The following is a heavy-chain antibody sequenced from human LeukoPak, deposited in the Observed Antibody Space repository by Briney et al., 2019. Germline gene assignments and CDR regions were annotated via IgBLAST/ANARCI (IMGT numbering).Heavy chain of an antibody. CDR1: RLTFYDQA. CDR3: ASQTKYYSGSAGSYWGAFDL. Sequence: PGGSLRLSCAASRLTFYDQAMHWVRQAPGTGLEWVSLRWNDGSTYYADSVRGRFTISRDISKNSLYLEMSSLRPEDTALYHCASQTKYYSGSAGSYWGAFDLWGQGTMVTVSS. D-gene: IGHD3-10*01. J-gene: IGHJ3*01. CDR2: RWNDGST. V-gene: IGHV3-43*02.